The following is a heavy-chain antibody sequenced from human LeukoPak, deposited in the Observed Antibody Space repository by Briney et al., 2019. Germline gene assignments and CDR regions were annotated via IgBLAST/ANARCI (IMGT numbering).Heavy chain of an antibody. J-gene: IGHJ5*02. CDR2: ISSSSTYI. Sequence: GGSLRLSCAVSGVTFSSYSMNWVRQAPGRGLEWVSSISSSSTYIHYADSVKGRFTISRDNSKNTLYLQMNSLRAEDTAVYYCARDSSLYYDFWSGVSANWFDPWGQGTLVTVSS. CDR1: GVTFSSYS. CDR3: ARDSSLYYDFWSGVSANWFDP. V-gene: IGHV3-21*01. D-gene: IGHD3-3*01.